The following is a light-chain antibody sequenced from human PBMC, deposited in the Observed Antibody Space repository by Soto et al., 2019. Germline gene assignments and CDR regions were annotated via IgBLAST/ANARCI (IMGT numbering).Light chain of an antibody. CDR3: SSYTSSSTPDV. J-gene: IGLJ1*01. V-gene: IGLV2-14*01. CDR1: SSDVGGYNY. CDR2: DVS. Sequence: QSVLTQPASVSGSPGQSITISCTGTSSDVGGYNYVSWYQQHPGKAPKLMIYDVSNRPSGVSNRFSGSKSGNTASLTISGLQAEDEADYYCSSYTSSSTPDVFGTGTRSPS.